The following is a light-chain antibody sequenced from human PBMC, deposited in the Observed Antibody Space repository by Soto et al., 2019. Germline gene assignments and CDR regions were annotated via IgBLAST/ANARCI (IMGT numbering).Light chain of an antibody. V-gene: IGLV2-14*01. CDR3: SSFTATKTVV. Sequence: QSVLTQPASVSGSPGQSITISCTGTSSDVGGHNYVSWYQQHPGKAPKLMIYEVTNRPSGVSNRFSASKSGNTASLTISGLQAEDEADYYCSSFTATKTVVFGGGTTLTVL. CDR1: SSDVGGHNY. CDR2: EVT. J-gene: IGLJ2*01.